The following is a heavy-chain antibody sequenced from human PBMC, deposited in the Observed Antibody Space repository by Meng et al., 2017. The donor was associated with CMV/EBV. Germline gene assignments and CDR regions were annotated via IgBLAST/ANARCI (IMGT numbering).Heavy chain of an antibody. J-gene: IGHJ4*02. D-gene: IGHD2-2*01. CDR2: INPNSGGT. Sequence: ASVKVSCKASGYTFTGYYMHWVRQAPGQGLEWMGWINPNSGGTNYAQKFQGSVTMTRDTSISTAYMELSRLRSDDTAVYYCARSESSLRMPAIWYWGQGTLVTVSS. V-gene: IGHV1-2*02. CDR3: ARSESSLRMPAIWY. CDR1: GYTFTGYY.